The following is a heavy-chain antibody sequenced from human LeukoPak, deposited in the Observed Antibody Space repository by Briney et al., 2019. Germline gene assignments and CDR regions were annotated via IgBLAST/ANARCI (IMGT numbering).Heavy chain of an antibody. CDR3: ARESGAFSPFGF. CDR1: GGSILTTNW. J-gene: IGHJ4*02. Sequence: NPSETLSRTGAGSGGSILTTNWWRWVRQPPGKGLEWIGEVHLSGTSNYNPSLKSRVSMSIDKSKNQLSLKLTSVTAADEAMYYCARESGAFSPFGFWGQGTLVTVSS. V-gene: IGHV4-4*02. CDR2: VHLSGTS. D-gene: IGHD1-26*01.